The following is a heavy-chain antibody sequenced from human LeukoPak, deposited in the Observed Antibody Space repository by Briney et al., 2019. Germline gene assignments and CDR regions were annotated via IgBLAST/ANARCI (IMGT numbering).Heavy chain of an antibody. CDR1: GFTFSSYA. J-gene: IGHJ5*02. CDR2: ISYDGSNK. Sequence: GGSLRLSCAASGFTFSSYAMHWVRQAPGKGLEWVAVISYDGSNKYYADSVKGRFTISRDNSKNTLYLQMNSLRAEDTAVYYCARDPYCSGGSCYGWFDPWGQGTLVTVSS. CDR3: ARDPYCSGGSCYGWFDP. D-gene: IGHD2-15*01. V-gene: IGHV3-30*04.